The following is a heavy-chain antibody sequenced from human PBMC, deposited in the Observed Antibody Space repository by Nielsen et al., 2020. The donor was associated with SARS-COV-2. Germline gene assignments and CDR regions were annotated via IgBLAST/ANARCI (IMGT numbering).Heavy chain of an antibody. CDR1: GGSFSGYY. V-gene: IGHV4-34*01. CDR3: ARGVSLGHSSNWYISGDWFDP. D-gene: IGHD6-13*01. CDR2: INHSGST. J-gene: IGHJ5*02. Sequence: SETLSLTCAVYGGSFSGYYWSWIRQPPGKGLEWIGEINHSGSTNYNPSLKSRGTISVDTSKNQFSLKLSSVTAADTAVYYCARGVSLGHSSNWYISGDWFDPWGQGTLATVSS.